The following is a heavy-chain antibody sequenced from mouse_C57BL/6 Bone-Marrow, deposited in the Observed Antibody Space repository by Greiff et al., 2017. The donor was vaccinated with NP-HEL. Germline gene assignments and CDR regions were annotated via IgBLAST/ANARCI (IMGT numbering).Heavy chain of an antibody. D-gene: IGHD1-1*01. Sequence: VQLQQSGAELVRPGASVTLSCKASGYTFTDYEMHWVKQTPVHGLEWIGAIDPETGGTAYNQKFKGKAILTADKSSSTAYMELRSLTSEDSSVYYCTRRLDYYGSSFYAMDYWGQGTSVTVSS. CDR3: TRRLDYYGSSFYAMDY. V-gene: IGHV1-15*01. CDR2: IDPETGGT. CDR1: GYTFTDYE. J-gene: IGHJ4*01.